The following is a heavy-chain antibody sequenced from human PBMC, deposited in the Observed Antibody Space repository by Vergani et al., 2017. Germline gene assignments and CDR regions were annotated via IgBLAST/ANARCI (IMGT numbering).Heavy chain of an antibody. CDR1: GGSISSYY. CDR2: IYYSGST. Sequence: QVQLQESGPGLVKPSETLSLTCTVSGGSISSYYWSWIRQPPGKGLEWFGYIYYSGSTNYNPSLKSRVTISVDTSKNQFSLKLSSVTAADTAVYYCARVGAVAGFFYXFDPWGQGTLVTVSS. D-gene: IGHD6-19*01. J-gene: IGHJ5*02. V-gene: IGHV4-59*01. CDR3: ARVGAVAGFFYXFDP.